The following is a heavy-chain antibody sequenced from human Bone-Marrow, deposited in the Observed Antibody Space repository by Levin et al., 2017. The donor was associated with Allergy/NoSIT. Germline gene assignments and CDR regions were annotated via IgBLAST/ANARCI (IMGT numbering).Heavy chain of an antibody. J-gene: IGHJ6*02. V-gene: IGHV3-7*01. CDR3: ARGSYGMDV. CDR1: GFAFSAYW. Sequence: GESLKISCAGSGFAFSAYWMSWVRQVPGQGLEWLANIKEDGSDKHYVDSVKGRFTISRDNAKNSLFVQMNSLRAEDTAVYYCARGSYGMDVWGQGTMVAVSS. CDR2: IKEDGSDK.